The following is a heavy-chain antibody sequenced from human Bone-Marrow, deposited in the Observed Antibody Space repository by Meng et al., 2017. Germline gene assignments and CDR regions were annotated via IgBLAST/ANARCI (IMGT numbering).Heavy chain of an antibody. CDR2: INHSGST. D-gene: IGHD3-9*01. CDR1: GGSFSGYY. Sequence: SETLSLTCAVYGGSFSGYYWSWIRQPPGKGLEWIGEINHSGSTNYNPSLKSRVTISVDTSKNQFSLKLSSVTAADTAVYYCASNPHVTRILTGYYPYYFDYWGQGTLVTVSS. V-gene: IGHV4-34*01. CDR3: ASNPHVTRILTGYYPYYFDY. J-gene: IGHJ4*02.